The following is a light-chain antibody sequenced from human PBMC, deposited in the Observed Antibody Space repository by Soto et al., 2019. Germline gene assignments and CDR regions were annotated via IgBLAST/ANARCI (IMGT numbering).Light chain of an antibody. Sequence: QSALTQPASVSGSPGQSITISCTGTNGDVGNYNYVSWYQHRPGKAPKLMIYHVSYRPSGVSNRFSASKSGNTASLTISGLQAEDEADYYCCSYTTSTTYVFGTGTKVTVL. CDR3: CSYTTSTTYV. CDR2: HVS. V-gene: IGLV2-14*03. CDR1: NGDVGNYNY. J-gene: IGLJ1*01.